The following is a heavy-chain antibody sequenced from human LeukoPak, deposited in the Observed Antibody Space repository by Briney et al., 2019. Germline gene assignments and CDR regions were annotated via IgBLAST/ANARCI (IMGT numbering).Heavy chain of an antibody. Sequence: GGSLRLSCAASGFTFSSYWMSWVRQAPGKGLEWVANIKQDGSEKYYVDSVKGRFTISRDNAKNSLYLQMNSLRAEDTAVYYCARDFPKGNGGRKMYYDISGRPRDWGQGTLVTVSS. V-gene: IGHV3-7*01. CDR2: IKQDGSEK. J-gene: IGHJ4*02. CDR3: ARDFPKGNGGRKMYYDISGRPRD. CDR1: GFTFSSYW. D-gene: IGHD3-9*01.